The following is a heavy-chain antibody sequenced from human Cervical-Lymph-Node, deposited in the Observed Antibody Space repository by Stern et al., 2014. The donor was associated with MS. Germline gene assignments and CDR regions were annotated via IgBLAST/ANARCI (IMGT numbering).Heavy chain of an antibody. CDR2: IHPCSGVS. V-gene: IGHV1-2*04. CDR3: ARGGQVAGKLWTGINT. J-gene: IGHJ1*01. Sequence: VQLVESGAEVKKPGAAVNVSCKASGYIFSDYYIHWVRQAPGKGLEWMGWIHPCSGVSQYALKFQGWVTMTWDTSISTAYLEFSRLKSDDAAVYYCARGGQVAGKLWTGINTWGRGTLVIVSS. D-gene: IGHD3/OR15-3a*01. CDR1: GYIFSDYY.